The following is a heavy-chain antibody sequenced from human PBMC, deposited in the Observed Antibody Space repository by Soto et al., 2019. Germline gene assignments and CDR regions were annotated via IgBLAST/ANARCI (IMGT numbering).Heavy chain of an antibody. D-gene: IGHD3-16*01. CDR1: GYTFTTYG. J-gene: IGHJ4*02. CDR2: ISAYSGKT. V-gene: IGHV1-18*01. CDR3: ARDPYLGDHQY. Sequence: QVQLVQSGGEVKKPGASVKVSCKTSGYTFTTYGISWVRQAPGQGLEWVGWISAYSGKTHYAQKFQGKVTMPTDTATHTAYLELRSLRADDTAMYYCARDPYLGDHQYWGQGTLVTVSS.